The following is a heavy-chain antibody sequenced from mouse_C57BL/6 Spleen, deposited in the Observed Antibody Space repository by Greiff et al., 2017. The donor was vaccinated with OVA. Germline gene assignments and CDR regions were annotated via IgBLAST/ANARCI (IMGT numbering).Heavy chain of an antibody. CDR2: ISYDGSN. V-gene: IGHV3-6*01. J-gene: IGHJ3*01. D-gene: IGHD2-4*01. CDR3: ARERDDYDERLAY. Sequence: ESGPGLVKPSQSLSLTCSVTGYSITSGYYWNWIRQFPGNKLEWMGYISYDGSNNYNPSLKNRISITRDTSKNQFFLKLNSVTTEYTATYYCARERDDYDERLAYWGQGTLVTVSA. CDR1: GYSITSGYY.